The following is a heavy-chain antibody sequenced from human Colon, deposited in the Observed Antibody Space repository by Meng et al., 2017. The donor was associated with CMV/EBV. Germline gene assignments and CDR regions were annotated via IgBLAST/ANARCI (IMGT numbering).Heavy chain of an antibody. CDR3: ARDFWDTDYTGY. J-gene: IGHJ4*02. D-gene: IGHD3-16*01. V-gene: IGHV3-48*02. Sequence: GGSLRLSCAASGFSFSNNHMNWVRQAPGRGLEWISYISSSSSAIEYADSVKGRFTSSRDNAKSSMYLQMNSLRDEDTAVYYCARDFWDTDYTGYWCQGTLVTVSS. CDR2: ISSSSSAI. CDR1: GFSFSNNH.